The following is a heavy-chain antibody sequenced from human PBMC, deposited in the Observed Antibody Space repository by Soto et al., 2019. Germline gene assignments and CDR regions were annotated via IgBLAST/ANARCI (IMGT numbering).Heavy chain of an antibody. CDR3: AKDGYCTSFSCYPKTPNWFDP. D-gene: IGHD2-2*03. CDR1: GFPFDDFA. J-gene: IGHJ5*02. Sequence: SLRLSCTGSGFPFDDFASNWVRQAPGKWLEWVGLIINQSYQETPEYAAAVKGRFTISRDSSNGLAYLQMDSLRADDTAVYYCAKDGYCTSFSCYPKTPNWFDPWGQGTLVTVSS. V-gene: IGHV3-49*04. CDR2: IINQSYQETP.